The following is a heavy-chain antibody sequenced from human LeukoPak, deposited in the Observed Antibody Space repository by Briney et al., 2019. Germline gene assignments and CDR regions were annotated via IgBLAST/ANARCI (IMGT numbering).Heavy chain of an antibody. Sequence: GGCLRLSCAASGFTFSNYAMSWVRQAPGKGLEWVSTISGSGGSTYYADSVKGRFTISRDTSKNTLYLQMNSLRAEDTAVYYCAKMGAVAPLNWFDPWGQGTLVTVSS. CDR1: GFTFSNYA. CDR3: AKMGAVAPLNWFDP. CDR2: ISGSGGST. D-gene: IGHD6-19*01. J-gene: IGHJ5*02. V-gene: IGHV3-23*01.